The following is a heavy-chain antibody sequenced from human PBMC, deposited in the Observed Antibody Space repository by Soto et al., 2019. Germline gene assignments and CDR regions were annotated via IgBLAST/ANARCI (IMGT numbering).Heavy chain of an antibody. CDR2: INSDGTKT. J-gene: IGHJ5*02. V-gene: IGHV3-74*01. CDR3: ATVATNSYNWLDP. CDR1: GFTFNTYW. D-gene: IGHD5-12*01. Sequence: GGSLRLSCAASGFTFNTYWMHWVRQAPGKGLVWVSRINSDGTKTTYADSVKGRFTISRDNAKNTVYLQMNSLRAEDPAVYYCATVATNSYNWLDPWGQGTLVTVSS.